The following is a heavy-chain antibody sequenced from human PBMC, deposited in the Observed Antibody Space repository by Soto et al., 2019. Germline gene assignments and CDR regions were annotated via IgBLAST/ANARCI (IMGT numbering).Heavy chain of an antibody. V-gene: IGHV3-64D*08. CDR1: GFTFSSYA. CDR2: ISSNGGST. Sequence: GGSLRLACSASGFTFSSYAMHWVRQAPGKGLEYVSAISSNGGSTYYADSVKGRFTISRDNSKNTLYLQMSSLRAEDTGVYYCVKDHFQIFGVVNPTPHSYGMDVWGQGIMVTVSS. CDR3: VKDHFQIFGVVNPTPHSYGMDV. D-gene: IGHD3-3*01. J-gene: IGHJ6*02.